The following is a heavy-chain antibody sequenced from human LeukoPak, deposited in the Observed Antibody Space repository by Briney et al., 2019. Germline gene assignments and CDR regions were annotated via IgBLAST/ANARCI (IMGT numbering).Heavy chain of an antibody. CDR2: INHSGST. CDR3: ARGLNVVVTTYYYYGMDV. D-gene: IGHD3-22*01. Sequence: PSETLSLTCAVYGGSFSGYYWSWIRQPPGKGLEWIGEINHSGSTNYNPSLKSRVTISVDTSKNQFSLKLSSVTAADTAVYYRARGLNVVVTTYYYYGMDVWGQGTTVTVS. V-gene: IGHV4-34*01. CDR1: GGSFSGYY. J-gene: IGHJ6*02.